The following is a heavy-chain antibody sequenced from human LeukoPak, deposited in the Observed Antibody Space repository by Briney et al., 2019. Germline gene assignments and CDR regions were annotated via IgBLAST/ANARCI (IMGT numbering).Heavy chain of an antibody. J-gene: IGHJ4*02. CDR1: GFTVSSNY. CDR3: TRELRGFDC. V-gene: IGHV3-66*01. CDR2: IYSGGST. Sequence: GGSLRLSCAASGFTVSSNYMNWVRQAPGKGLEWVSVIYSGGSTYYADSMKGRFTISRDTSKNTLYLQMNSLRAEDTAMYHCTRELRGFDCWGQGTLVTVSA. D-gene: IGHD2-8*01.